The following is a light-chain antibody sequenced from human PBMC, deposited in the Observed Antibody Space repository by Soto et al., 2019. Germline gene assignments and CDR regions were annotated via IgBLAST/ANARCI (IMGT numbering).Light chain of an antibody. V-gene: IGKV3-20*01. CDR1: QSVSNNY. CDR2: GAS. CDR3: QQYGSSPPVT. J-gene: IGKJ5*01. Sequence: EIVFTQSPGTLSLSPGERATLSCRASQSVSNNYLAWYQQTPGQSPRLIIYGASNRATGIPDRFSGSGSGTDLTLTISRLEPEDFAVYDCQQYGSSPPVTFGQGTRLEIK.